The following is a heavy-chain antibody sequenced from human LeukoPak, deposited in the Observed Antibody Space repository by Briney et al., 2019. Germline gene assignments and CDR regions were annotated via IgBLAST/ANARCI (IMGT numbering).Heavy chain of an antibody. Sequence: PSETLSLTCTVSGGSISSYYWSWIRQPPGKGLEWIGYIYYSGSTNYNPSLKSRVTISVDTSKNQFSLKLSSVTAADTAVYYCARARETYYYDSSGYYREEYFDYWGQGTLVTVSS. D-gene: IGHD3-22*01. V-gene: IGHV4-59*01. J-gene: IGHJ4*02. CDR3: ARARETYYYDSSGYYREEYFDY. CDR1: GGSISSYY. CDR2: IYYSGST.